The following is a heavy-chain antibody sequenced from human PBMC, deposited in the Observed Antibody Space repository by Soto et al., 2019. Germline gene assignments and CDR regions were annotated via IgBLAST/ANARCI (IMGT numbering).Heavy chain of an antibody. Sequence: GGSLRLSCAASGLIFSNFGMHWVRQRPGKGLEWVALITYDAKNKYYADSVKGRFTISRDNSKNTLYLQMNSLRAEDTAVYYCAREDIVLMYGMDVWGQGTTVTVSS. CDR1: GLIFSNFG. CDR2: ITYDAKNK. V-gene: IGHV3-30*03. D-gene: IGHD2-8*01. J-gene: IGHJ6*02. CDR3: AREDIVLMYGMDV.